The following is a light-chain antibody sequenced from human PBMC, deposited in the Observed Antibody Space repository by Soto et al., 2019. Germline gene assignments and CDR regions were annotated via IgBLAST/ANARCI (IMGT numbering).Light chain of an antibody. Sequence: DIQMTQSPSSLSASAGDRVTITCRASESITNFLNWYQQKPGKAPHLLIFAASSLQSGVPSRFSGSGFGTDFTLTISSLQPEDFATYYCQKYNSAPHTFGQGTQLEIK. CDR1: ESITNF. V-gene: IGKV1-39*01. CDR2: AAS. J-gene: IGKJ2*01. CDR3: QKYNSAPHT.